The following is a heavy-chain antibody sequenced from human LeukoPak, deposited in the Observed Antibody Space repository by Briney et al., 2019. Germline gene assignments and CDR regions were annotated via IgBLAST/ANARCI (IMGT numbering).Heavy chain of an antibody. Sequence: PGGSLRLSCAASGFTFSDYYMSWIRQAPGKGLEWVSYISSGSTIYYADSVKGRFTISRDNAKNSLYLQMNSLRAEDTAVYYCARYNTLVGDYWGQGTLVTVSS. CDR3: ARYNTLVGDY. J-gene: IGHJ4*02. V-gene: IGHV3-11*01. CDR1: GFTFSDYY. CDR2: ISSGSTI. D-gene: IGHD3-3*01.